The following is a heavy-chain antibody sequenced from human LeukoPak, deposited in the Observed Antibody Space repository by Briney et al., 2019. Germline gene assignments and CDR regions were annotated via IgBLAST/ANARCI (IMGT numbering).Heavy chain of an antibody. D-gene: IGHD5-18*01. CDR2: IYHSGST. V-gene: IGHV4-38-2*02. CDR1: GYSISSGYY. CDR3: ASVGLHNY. J-gene: IGHJ4*02. Sequence: PSETLSLTCTVSGYSISSGYYWGWIRQPPGKGLEWIGSIYHSGSTYYNPSLKSRVTISVDTSKNQFSLKLSSVTAADTAVYYCASVGLHNYWGQGTLVTVSS.